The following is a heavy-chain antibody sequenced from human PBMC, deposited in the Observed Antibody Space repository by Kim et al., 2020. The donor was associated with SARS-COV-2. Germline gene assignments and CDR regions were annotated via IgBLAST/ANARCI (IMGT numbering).Heavy chain of an antibody. Sequence: DSVKGRFTISRDNAKNSLYLQMSSLRAEDTAVYYCARELPAGWLFVLDYWGQGTLVTVSS. J-gene: IGHJ4*02. CDR3: ARELPAGWLFVLDY. V-gene: IGHV3-7*03. D-gene: IGHD3-22*01.